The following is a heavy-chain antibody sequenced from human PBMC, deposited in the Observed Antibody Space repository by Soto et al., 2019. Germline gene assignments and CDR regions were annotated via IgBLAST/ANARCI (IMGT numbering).Heavy chain of an antibody. CDR3: ARGPYDFWSGTYYYYMDV. V-gene: IGHV1-8*01. CDR2: MNPNSGNT. Sequence: ASVKVSCKASGYTFTSYDINWVRQATGQGLEWMGWMNPNSGNTGYAQKFQGRVTMTRNTSISTAYMELSSLRSEDTAVYYCARGPYDFWSGTYYYYMDVWGKGTTVTVSS. CDR1: GYTFTSYD. D-gene: IGHD3-3*01. J-gene: IGHJ6*03.